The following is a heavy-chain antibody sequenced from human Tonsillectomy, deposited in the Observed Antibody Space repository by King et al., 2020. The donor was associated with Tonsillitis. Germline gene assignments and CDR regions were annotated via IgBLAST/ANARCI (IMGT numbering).Heavy chain of an antibody. J-gene: IGHJ6*02. CDR3: ARDCSSTSCFGVYYGMDV. Sequence: QLQESGPGLVKPSETLSLTCTVSGGSISSSSYYWGWIRQPPGKGLEWIGSIYYSGSTYYNPSLKSRVTISVDTSKNRFSLTLSSVTAADTALYYCARDCSSTSCFGVYYGMDVWGQGTTVTVSS. D-gene: IGHD2-2*01. CDR1: GGSISSSSYY. V-gene: IGHV4-39*07. CDR2: IYYSGST.